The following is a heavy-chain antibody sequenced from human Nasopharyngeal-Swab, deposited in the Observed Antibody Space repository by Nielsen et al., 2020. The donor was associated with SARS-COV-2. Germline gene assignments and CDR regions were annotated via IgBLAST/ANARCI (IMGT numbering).Heavy chain of an antibody. CDR3: AKVVAAHYYYYGMDV. V-gene: IGHV3-9*01. Sequence: WIRQPPGKGLEWVSGISWNSGSIGYADSVKGRFTISRDNAKNSLYLQMNSLRAEDTALYYCAKVVAAHYYYYGMDVWGQGTTATVSS. CDR2: ISWNSGSI. J-gene: IGHJ6*02. D-gene: IGHD2-15*01.